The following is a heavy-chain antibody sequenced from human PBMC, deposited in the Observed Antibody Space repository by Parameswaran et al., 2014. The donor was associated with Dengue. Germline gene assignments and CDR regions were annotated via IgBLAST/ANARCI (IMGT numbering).Heavy chain of an antibody. Sequence: VRQAPGKGLEWISYITDTGTDTFYTDSVKGRFTISRDKAKNSLYLQMNALRAEDTAIYYCARYNWNRGYYFDFWGQGTLVTVSS. CDR2: ITDTGTDT. CDR3: ARYNWNRGYYFDF. V-gene: IGHV3-11*01. J-gene: IGHJ4*02. D-gene: IGHD1-1*01.